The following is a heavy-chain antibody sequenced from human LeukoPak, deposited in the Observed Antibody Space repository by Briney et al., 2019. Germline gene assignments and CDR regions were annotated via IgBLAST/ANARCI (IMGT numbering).Heavy chain of an antibody. J-gene: IGHJ5*02. D-gene: IGHD6-19*01. CDR2: MNPNSGNT. CDR1: GYTFNDYD. Sequence: ASVKVSCKASGYTFNDYDINWVRQATGQGLEWMGWMNPNSGNTGYEQKFQGRVTMTRNTSASTAYMELSSLRSEDTAVYYCTRGPSSANWFDPWGQGTLVTVSS. V-gene: IGHV1-8*01. CDR3: TRGPSSANWFDP.